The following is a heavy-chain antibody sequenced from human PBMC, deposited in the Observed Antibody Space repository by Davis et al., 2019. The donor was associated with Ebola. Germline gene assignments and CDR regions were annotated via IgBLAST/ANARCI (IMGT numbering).Heavy chain of an antibody. CDR3: ARDLWFGELSDC. V-gene: IGHV1-69*04. Sequence: SVKVSCKASGGTFSSYTISWVRQAPGQGLEWMGRINPTLSIANYAQNFQGRVTITADKSTSTAYMELSSLRSEDTAVYYCARDLWFGELSDCWGQGTLVTVSS. CDR1: GGTFSSYT. J-gene: IGHJ4*02. CDR2: INPTLSIA. D-gene: IGHD3-10*01.